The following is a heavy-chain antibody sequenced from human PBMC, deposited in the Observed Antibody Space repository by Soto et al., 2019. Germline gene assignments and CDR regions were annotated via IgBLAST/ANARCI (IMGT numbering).Heavy chain of an antibody. V-gene: IGHV3-30*18. D-gene: IGHD6-19*01. Sequence: GGSLRLPCAASGFTFSSYGMHWVRQAPGKGLEWVAVISYDGSNEYYADSVKGRFTISRDNSKNTLYLQMNSLRAEDTAVYYSAKTESKYSSGWSEFDYWGQGTLVTVSS. CDR3: AKTESKYSSGWSEFDY. CDR2: ISYDGSNE. J-gene: IGHJ4*02. CDR1: GFTFSSYG.